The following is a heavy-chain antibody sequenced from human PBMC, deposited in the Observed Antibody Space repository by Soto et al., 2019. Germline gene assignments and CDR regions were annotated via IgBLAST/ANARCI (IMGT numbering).Heavy chain of an antibody. CDR3: ARTGLLFDP. CDR2: IIPILGIA. V-gene: IGHV1-69*02. J-gene: IGHJ5*02. D-gene: IGHD1-1*01. CDR1: GGTFSSYT. Sequence: QVQLVQSGAEVKKPGSSVKVSCKASGGTFSSYTISWVRQAPGQGLEWMGRIIPILGIANYAQKFQGRVTINADKSTRTAYMELSSLRSEDTAVYYCARTGLLFDPWGQGTLVTVSS.